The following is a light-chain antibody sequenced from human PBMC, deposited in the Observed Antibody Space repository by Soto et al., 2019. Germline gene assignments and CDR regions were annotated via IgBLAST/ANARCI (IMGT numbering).Light chain of an antibody. CDR3: QKYNTYPIT. V-gene: IGKV1-5*03. CDR2: KAS. Sequence: DIQITQSPSTLSASVGDRVTITCRASQSISTWLAWYQQKPGKAPKLLIYKASSLESGVPSRFSGSGSGTEFTLTISSLQPDDFATYYCQKYNTYPITFGGETKVDIK. CDR1: QSISTW. J-gene: IGKJ4*01.